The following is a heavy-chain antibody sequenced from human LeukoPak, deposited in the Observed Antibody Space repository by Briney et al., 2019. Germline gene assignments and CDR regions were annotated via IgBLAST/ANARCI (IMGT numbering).Heavy chain of an antibody. D-gene: IGHD2-21*02. J-gene: IGHJ4*02. CDR1: GFTFSNYA. Sequence: PGGSLRLSCAASGFTFSNYAMSWVRQAPGKGLEWVSVISGSGHNTYYADSVKGRFTISRDNSKNTLYLQMNSLRVEDTAVYYCARKYCGDDCYPYYFDYWGQGTLVTVSS. CDR3: ARKYCGDDCYPYYFDY. CDR2: ISGSGHNT. V-gene: IGHV3-23*01.